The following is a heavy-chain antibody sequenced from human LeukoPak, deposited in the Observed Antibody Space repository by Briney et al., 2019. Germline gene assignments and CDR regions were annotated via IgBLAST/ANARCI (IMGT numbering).Heavy chain of an antibody. CDR1: GYTFTDYY. J-gene: IGHJ4*01. CDR2: SNPNSGGT. Sequence: APVKSSPKTSGYTFTDYYMHWVRQAPGQGLQWLGWSNPNSGGTKYAQNFQGRVTMTGDTSITTAYMELSSLTFDDTAVYYCARVKGGFGESSSFDYWGDGKLVTVSS. V-gene: IGHV1-2*02. D-gene: IGHD3-10*01. CDR3: ARVKGGFGESSSFDY.